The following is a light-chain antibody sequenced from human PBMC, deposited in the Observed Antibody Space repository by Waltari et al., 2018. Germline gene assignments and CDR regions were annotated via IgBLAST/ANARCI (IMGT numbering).Light chain of an antibody. CDR1: SSDVGGYNY. Sequence: QSALTQPPSASGSPGQSVTISCTGTSSDVGGYNYVSWYHQHPGKAPKLMIYEVSKRPSGVPDRFSGSKSGNTASLTVSGLQAEDEADYYCSSYAGSNNRVFGTGTKVTVL. CDR2: EVS. V-gene: IGLV2-8*01. CDR3: SSYAGSNNRV. J-gene: IGLJ1*01.